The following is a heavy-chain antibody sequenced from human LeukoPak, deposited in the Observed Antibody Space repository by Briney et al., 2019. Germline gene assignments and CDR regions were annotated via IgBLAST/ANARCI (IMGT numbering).Heavy chain of an antibody. Sequence: SVKVSCKASGGTFSSYAISWVRQAPGQGLEWMGGIIPIFGTANYAQKFQGRVTITTDESTSTAHMELSSLRSEDTAVYYCASTSREYDSSGYQSNFDYWGQGTLVTVSS. D-gene: IGHD3-22*01. CDR2: IIPIFGTA. J-gene: IGHJ4*02. V-gene: IGHV1-69*05. CDR1: GGTFSSYA. CDR3: ASTSREYDSSGYQSNFDY.